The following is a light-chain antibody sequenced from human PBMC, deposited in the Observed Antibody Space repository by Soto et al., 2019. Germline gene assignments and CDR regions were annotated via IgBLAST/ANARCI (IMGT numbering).Light chain of an antibody. J-gene: IGKJ1*01. CDR2: GAS. CDR1: QSVSSY. Sequence: EIVLTQSPATLSLSPGERATLSCRASQSVSSYLAWYQQKPGQAPRLLIYGASNRATGIPARFSGSGSGTDFTLTISSLEPEDFAVYYCQQRSNWPPRGTFGQGTKVEIK. CDR3: QQRSNWPPRGT. V-gene: IGKV3-11*01.